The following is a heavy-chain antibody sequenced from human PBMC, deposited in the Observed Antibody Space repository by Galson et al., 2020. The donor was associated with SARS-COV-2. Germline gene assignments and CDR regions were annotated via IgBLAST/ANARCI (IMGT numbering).Heavy chain of an antibody. CDR2: INRSGST. V-gene: IGHV4-34*01. CDR1: GGSFSNYY. CDR3: AKETLDFSSSFYDF. D-gene: IGHD3-22*01. Sequence: SQTLSLTCAVYGGSFSNYYWSWIRQPPGKGLEWIGEINRSGSTNYNPSLKSRVTMSLDTSKNQFSLKLSSVTAADTAVYYCAKETLDFSSSFYDFWGQGTLVTVSS. J-gene: IGHJ4*02.